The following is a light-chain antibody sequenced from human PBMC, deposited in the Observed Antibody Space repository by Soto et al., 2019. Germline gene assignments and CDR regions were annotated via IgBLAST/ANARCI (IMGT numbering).Light chain of an antibody. V-gene: IGKV3-20*01. CDR3: QEYYNSRT. J-gene: IGKJ1*01. CDR2: AAS. Sequence: EIVLTQSPGTLSLSPGERATLSCRASQSVSSSYFAWYQQTPGQAPRLLIYAASIRATGIPDRFSGSGSGTDFTLTINRLEPEDFAVYYCQEYYNSRTFGQGTTVESK. CDR1: QSVSSSY.